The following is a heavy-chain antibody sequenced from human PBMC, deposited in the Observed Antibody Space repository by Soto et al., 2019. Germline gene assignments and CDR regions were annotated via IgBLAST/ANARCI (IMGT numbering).Heavy chain of an antibody. CDR1: GYFMSSGHY. Sequence: SETLSLTCAVSGYFMSSGHYWGWIRQPPGKGLEWIGSIYDSGSTYTYFNPSLESRVTISVDTSKNQFSLKVRSVTAADSAVYYCARAGQWLFGQYYFDYWGQGTLVTVSS. CDR3: ARAGQWLFGQYYFDY. CDR2: IYDSGSTYT. J-gene: IGHJ4*02. D-gene: IGHD6-19*01. V-gene: IGHV4-38-2*01.